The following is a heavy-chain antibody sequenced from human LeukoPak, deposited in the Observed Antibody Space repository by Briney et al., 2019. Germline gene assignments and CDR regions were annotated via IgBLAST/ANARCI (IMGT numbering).Heavy chain of an antibody. Sequence: SETLSLTCTVSGGSISSSSYYWGWIRQPPGKGLEWIGSIYYSGSTYYNPSLKSRVTISVDTSKNQFSLKLSSVTAADTAVYYCARNSGVYWYFDLWGRGTLVTVSS. J-gene: IGHJ2*01. CDR1: GGSISSSSYY. CDR3: ARNSGVYWYFDL. D-gene: IGHD6-19*01. V-gene: IGHV4-39*07. CDR2: IYYSGST.